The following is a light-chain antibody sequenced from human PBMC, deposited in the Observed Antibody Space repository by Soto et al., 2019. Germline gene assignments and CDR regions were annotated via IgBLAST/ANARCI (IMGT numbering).Light chain of an antibody. CDR2: GAS. V-gene: IGKV1-6*01. J-gene: IGKJ1*01. CDR1: QASGTD. Sequence: AIQMTQSPSSLSAFVGDRVTLSCRASQASGTDLGWYQQKPGKAPKLLIYGASSLESGVPSRFSGSGSGTDFTLTISSLQPEDFATYYCLQDNSYPWTFGQGTKVEV. CDR3: LQDNSYPWT.